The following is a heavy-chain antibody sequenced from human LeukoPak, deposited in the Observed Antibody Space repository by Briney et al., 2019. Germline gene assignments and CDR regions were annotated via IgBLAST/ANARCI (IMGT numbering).Heavy chain of an antibody. CDR3: ARPIYYDSSGDYYFDY. J-gene: IGHJ4*02. CDR1: GFTFSSYA. D-gene: IGHD3-22*01. V-gene: IGHV3-23*01. Sequence: GGSLRLSCAASGFTFSSYAMSWVRQAPGKGLEWVSGISGSGATTYYADSVKGRFTISRDNSKNTLYLQVNSLRAEDTAVYYCARPIYYDSSGDYYFDYWGQGTLVTVSS. CDR2: ISGSGATT.